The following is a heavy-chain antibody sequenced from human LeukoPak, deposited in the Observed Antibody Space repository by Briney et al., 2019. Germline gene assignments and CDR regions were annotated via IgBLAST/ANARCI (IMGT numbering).Heavy chain of an antibody. J-gene: IGHJ4*02. CDR1: GGSISSYY. Sequence: DPSETLSLACTASGGSISSYYWSWIRQPAGKGLEGIGRIYTSGSTNYNPSLKSRVTMSVDTSKNHFSLKLSSVTAADTAVYYCARGRRGSGGSWPELDLTTRYYFDYWRQGTLVTVSS. V-gene: IGHV4-4*07. CDR2: IYTSGST. D-gene: IGHD2-15*01. CDR3: ARGRRGSGGSWPELDLTTRYYFDY.